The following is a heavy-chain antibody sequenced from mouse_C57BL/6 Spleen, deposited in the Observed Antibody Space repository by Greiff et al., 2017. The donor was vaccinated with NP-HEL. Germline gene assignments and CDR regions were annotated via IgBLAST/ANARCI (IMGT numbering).Heavy chain of an antibody. Sequence: EVKLMESGGGLVKPGGSLKLSCAASGFTFSSYAMSWVRQTPEKRLEWVATISDGGSYTYYPDNVKGRFTISRDNAKNNLYLQMSHLKSEDTAMYYCARDYGSSYVGAMDYWGQGTSVTVSS. D-gene: IGHD1-1*01. V-gene: IGHV5-4*01. J-gene: IGHJ4*01. CDR1: GFTFSSYA. CDR3: ARDYGSSYVGAMDY. CDR2: ISDGGSYT.